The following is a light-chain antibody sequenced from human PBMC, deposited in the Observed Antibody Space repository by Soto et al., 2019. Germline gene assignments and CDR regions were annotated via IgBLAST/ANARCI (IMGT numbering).Light chain of an antibody. V-gene: IGLV2-14*01. Sequence: QSALTQPASVSGSPGQSITISCTGTSSDVGGYNYVSWYQQHPGKAPKLMIYDVSNRPSGVSNRFSGSKSGNTASLTISGLQAEDEAHYYCSSYTSSSTLLVFGTGTKVTVL. J-gene: IGLJ1*01. CDR2: DVS. CDR1: SSDVGGYNY. CDR3: SSYTSSSTLLV.